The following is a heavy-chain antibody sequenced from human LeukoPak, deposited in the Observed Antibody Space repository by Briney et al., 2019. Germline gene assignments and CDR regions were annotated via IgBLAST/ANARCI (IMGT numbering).Heavy chain of an antibody. J-gene: IGHJ4*02. CDR3: ARGWEVRGLSFDY. V-gene: IGHV1-46*01. D-gene: IGHD3-10*01. Sequence: GASVKVSCKAFGYTFTSNYMHWVRQAPGQGPEWMGVISPSGGSTTYAQKFQGRVTITADESTSTAYMELSSLRSEDTAVYYCARGWEVRGLSFDYWGQGTLVTVSS. CDR1: GYTFTSNY. CDR2: ISPSGGST.